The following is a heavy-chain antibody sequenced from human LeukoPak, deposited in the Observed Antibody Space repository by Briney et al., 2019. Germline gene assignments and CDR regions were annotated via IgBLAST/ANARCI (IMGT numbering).Heavy chain of an antibody. CDR2: IYFSGRT. V-gene: IGHV4-59*01. D-gene: IGHD3-16*01. J-gene: IGHJ4*02. Sequence: SETLSLTCTVSGGSISSYYWSWIRQPPGKGLEWIGYIYFSGRTNYNPSLKSRVTISADTSKNQFSLKLSSVTAADTAVYYCARGRYGWLPFDYWGQGTLVTVSS. CDR3: ARGRYGWLPFDY. CDR1: GGSISSYY.